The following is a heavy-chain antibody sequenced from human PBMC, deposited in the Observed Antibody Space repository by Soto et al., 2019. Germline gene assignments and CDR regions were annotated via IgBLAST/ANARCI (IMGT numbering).Heavy chain of an antibody. CDR2: ISGSGGST. CDR1: GFTFSSYA. J-gene: IGHJ4*02. CDR3: ARVVLLWFGEATRNVPFDY. V-gene: IGHV3-23*01. Sequence: GGSLRLSCAASGFTFSSYAMSWVRQAPGKGLEWVSAISGSGGSTYYADSVKGRFTISRDNSKNTLYLQMNSLRAEDTAVYYCARVVLLWFGEATRNVPFDYWGQGTLVTVSS. D-gene: IGHD3-10*01.